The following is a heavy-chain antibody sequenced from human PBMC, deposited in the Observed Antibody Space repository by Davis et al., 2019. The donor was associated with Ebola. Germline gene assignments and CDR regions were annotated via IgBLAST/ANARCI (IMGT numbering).Heavy chain of an antibody. CDR3: ARGVDDCDAFDI. CDR1: GYTFTNYY. D-gene: IGHD2-21*02. Sequence: ASVKVSCKASGYTFTNYYMHWVRQAPGQGLEWMGWMNPNSGNTGYAQKFQGRVTMTRNTSISTAYMELSSLRSEDTAVYYCARGVDDCDAFDIWGQGTMVTVSS. V-gene: IGHV1-8*02. CDR2: MNPNSGNT. J-gene: IGHJ3*02.